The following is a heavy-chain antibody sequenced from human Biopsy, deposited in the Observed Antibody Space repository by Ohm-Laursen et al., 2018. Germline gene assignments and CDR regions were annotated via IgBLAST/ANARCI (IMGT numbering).Heavy chain of an antibody. CDR2: ISPKSGGT. CDR3: ARVPSTTRSRDY. V-gene: IGHV1-8*02. Sequence: ASVTVSCNASGGTLSSYAITWVRQAPGQGLEWMGWISPKSGGTNYAQKFQGNITMTRNTSISTAYMELSSLRSEDTAVYYCARVPSTTRSRDYWGQGTLVTVSS. CDR1: GGTLSSYA. J-gene: IGHJ4*02. D-gene: IGHD2-2*01.